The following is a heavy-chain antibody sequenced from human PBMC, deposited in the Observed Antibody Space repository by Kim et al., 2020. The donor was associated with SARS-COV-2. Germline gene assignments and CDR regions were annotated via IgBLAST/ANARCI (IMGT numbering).Heavy chain of an antibody. Sequence: GWSLRLSCAASGFTFSSFWMHWVRQAPGKGLAWVSRINTDGSITSHADSVKGRFTISRDNAKNTLFLQMNSLRAEDTAVYYCVMDSSGYSDYWGQGTLVTVSS. CDR2: INTDGSIT. D-gene: IGHD3-22*01. CDR1: GFTFSSFW. CDR3: VMDSSGYSDY. J-gene: IGHJ4*02. V-gene: IGHV3-74*01.